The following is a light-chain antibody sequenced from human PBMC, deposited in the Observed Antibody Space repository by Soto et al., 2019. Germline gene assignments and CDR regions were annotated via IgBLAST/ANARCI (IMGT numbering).Light chain of an antibody. J-gene: IGLJ3*02. V-gene: IGLV2-23*01. CDR3: CSYAGRTTWV. CDR2: EGN. CDR1: DSDIGDYNL. Sequence: QSALTQPASVSGSLGQSITISCTGTDSDIGDYNLVSWYQQHPGKAPKVLLYEGNERPSGVSNRFSGSKSGNTASLTISGLQAEDEADFYCCSYAGRTTWVFGGGTKVTVL.